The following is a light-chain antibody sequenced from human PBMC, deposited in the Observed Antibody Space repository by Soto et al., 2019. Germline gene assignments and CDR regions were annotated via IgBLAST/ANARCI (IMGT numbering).Light chain of an antibody. CDR2: LNNDGSH. Sequence: QLVLTQSPSASASLGASVKLTCTLNSAHSSYAIAWHQKQPGKGPRYLMDLNNDGSHSKGDGIPDRFSGSSAGAERYLIISSLQSEDEADYYCQTWGTGFQVFGGGTKLTVL. CDR3: QTWGTGFQV. V-gene: IGLV4-69*01. CDR1: SAHSSYA. J-gene: IGLJ2*01.